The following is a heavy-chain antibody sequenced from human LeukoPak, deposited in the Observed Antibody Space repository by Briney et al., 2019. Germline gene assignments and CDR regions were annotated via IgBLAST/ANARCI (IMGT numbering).Heavy chain of an antibody. CDR3: ARQVDTGGGFDY. J-gene: IGHJ4*02. D-gene: IGHD1-26*01. CDR2: IYYSGST. Sequence: PGGSLRLSCAASGFTFSSYAMSWVRQPPGKGLEWIGSIYYSGSTYYNPSLKSRVTISVDTSKNQFPLKLSSVTAADTAVYYCARQVDTGGGFDYWGQGTLVTVSS. V-gene: IGHV4-39*01. CDR1: GFTFSSYA.